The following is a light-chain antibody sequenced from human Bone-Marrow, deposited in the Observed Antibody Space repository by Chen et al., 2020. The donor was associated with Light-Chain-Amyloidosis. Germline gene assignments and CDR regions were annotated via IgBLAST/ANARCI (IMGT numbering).Light chain of an antibody. J-gene: IGLJ1*01. V-gene: IGLV2-14*01. CDR3: SSFTSSSSYV. Sequence: QSALTQPASVSGSPGQSITIPCTGTSGDVGTYNYVSWYQQHPGKAPKVMIYAVSNRPSGVYNRFSGSKSGNTAALTISGLQAEDAADYYCSSFTSSSSYVFGPGTKVTVL. CDR2: AVS. CDR1: SGDVGTYNY.